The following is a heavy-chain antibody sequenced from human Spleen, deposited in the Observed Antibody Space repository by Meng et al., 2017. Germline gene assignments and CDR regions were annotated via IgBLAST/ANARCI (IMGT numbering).Heavy chain of an antibody. CDR3: ARGGARGGGWFDP. CDR1: GFTFSSYS. CDR2: ISSSSSYI. V-gene: IGHV3-21*01. D-gene: IGHD3-16*01. J-gene: IGHJ5*02. Sequence: EVRLAESGGGLVQPGGSLRLSCAASGFTFSSYSMNWVRQAPGKGLEWVSSISSSSSYIYYADSVKGRFTISRDNAKNSLYLQMNSLRAEDTAVYYCARGGARGGGWFDPWGQGTLVTVSS.